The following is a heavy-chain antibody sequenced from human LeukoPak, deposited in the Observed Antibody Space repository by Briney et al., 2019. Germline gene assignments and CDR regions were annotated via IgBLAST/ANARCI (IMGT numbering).Heavy chain of an antibody. V-gene: IGHV4-38-2*02. D-gene: IGHD3-22*01. CDR3: ARRNYYDSTGYYNY. CDR1: GYSISSGYY. Sequence: SETLSLTCTVSGYSISSGYYWTWIRQPAGKGLEWIGRIYNRWNTNYNPSLKSRVTMSVDKSKNQFSLRLSSVTAADTAIYYCARRNYYDSTGYYNYWGQGTLVTVSS. J-gene: IGHJ4*02. CDR2: IYNRWNT.